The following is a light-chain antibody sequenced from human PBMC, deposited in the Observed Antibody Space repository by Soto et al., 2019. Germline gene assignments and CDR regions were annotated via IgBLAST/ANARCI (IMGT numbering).Light chain of an antibody. CDR1: SSDVGAYNF. Sequence: QSVLTQPASVSGSPGQSISIPCTGTSSDVGAYNFVSWYQQHPGKAPKLMIYEVSNRPSGVSNRFSGSKSGNTASLTISGLQAEDEADYYCSSYTSSSTLVFGSGTKLTVL. CDR3: SSYTSSSTLV. J-gene: IGLJ1*01. V-gene: IGLV2-14*01. CDR2: EVS.